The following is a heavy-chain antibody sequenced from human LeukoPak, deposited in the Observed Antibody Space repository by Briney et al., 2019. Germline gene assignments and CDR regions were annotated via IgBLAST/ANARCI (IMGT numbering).Heavy chain of an antibody. D-gene: IGHD4-17*01. V-gene: IGHV5-51*01. CDR3: ARRGDSDFRID. CDR1: RHSLHSQW. CDR2: IYPDDSDT. J-gene: IGHJ4*02. Sequence: GESLKISCKGPRHSLHSQWIGWVRQMPGKGLEWMGIIYPDDSDTRYSPSFQGQVTISADKSISTAYLQWNSLEASDSAIYYCARRGDSDFRIDWGQGTLVTVSS.